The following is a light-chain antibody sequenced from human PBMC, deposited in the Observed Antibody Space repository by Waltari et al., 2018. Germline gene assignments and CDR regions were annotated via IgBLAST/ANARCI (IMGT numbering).Light chain of an antibody. CDR1: SFNIGSNI. CDR2: GND. Sequence: QSVLTQPPSASGTPGQRVPSPCSRGSFNIGSNIVNWYQQLPGTAPKLLIYGNDQRPSGVPDRFSGSKSGTSASLAISGLQSEDEADYYCAAWDDSLNGVIFGGGTKLSVL. J-gene: IGLJ2*01. CDR3: AAWDDSLNGVI. V-gene: IGLV1-44*01.